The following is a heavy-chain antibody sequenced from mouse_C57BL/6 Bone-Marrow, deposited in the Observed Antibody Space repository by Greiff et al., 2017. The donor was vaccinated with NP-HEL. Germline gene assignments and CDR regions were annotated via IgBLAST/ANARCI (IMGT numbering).Heavy chain of an antibody. V-gene: IGHV2-5*01. J-gene: IGHJ4*01. CDR3: AKNYGSSYDYAMDY. CDR2: IWRGGST. Sequence: QVQLQQSGPGLVQPSQSLSITCTVSGFSLTSYGVHWVRQSPGKGLEWLGVIWRGGSTDYNAAFMSRLSITKDNSKSQVFFKMNSLQADDTAIYYCAKNYGSSYDYAMDYWGQGTSVTVSS. D-gene: IGHD1-1*01. CDR1: GFSLTSYG.